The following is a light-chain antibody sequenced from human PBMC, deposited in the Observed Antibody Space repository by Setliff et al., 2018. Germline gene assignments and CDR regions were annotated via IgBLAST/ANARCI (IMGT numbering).Light chain of an antibody. CDR2: AAS. CDR1: SSDIGGTNY. J-gene: IGLJ1*01. Sequence: QSALAQPASVSGSLGQSITISCIGTSSDIGGTNYVSWYQQFPGEAPQLIIYAASDRPSGASHRFSGSKSGNTASLTISGLQAEDEADYYCCSYTNRATYVFGTGTKVTVL. V-gene: IGLV2-14*03. CDR3: CSYTNRATYV.